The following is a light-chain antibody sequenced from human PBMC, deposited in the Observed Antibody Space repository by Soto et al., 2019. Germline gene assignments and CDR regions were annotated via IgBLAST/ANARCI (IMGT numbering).Light chain of an antibody. CDR3: QQSYRTPYT. CDR2: DAS. Sequence: DIQMTQSPSSLSASVGDRVTITCRASQGISTYLVWYQQRQGRAPKLLIYDASSLVSGVPSRFSGSGSGTAFTLTISSLQPEDLAIYYCQQSYRTPYTFGQGTKLESK. J-gene: IGKJ2*01. V-gene: IGKV1-39*01. CDR1: QGISTY.